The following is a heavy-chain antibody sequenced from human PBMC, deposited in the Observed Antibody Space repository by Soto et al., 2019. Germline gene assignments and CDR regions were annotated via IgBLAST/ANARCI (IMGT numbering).Heavy chain of an antibody. J-gene: IGHJ1*01. CDR3: ATYGGDSGGFEYFKY. D-gene: IGHD2-21*02. CDR1: GLTFSSYG. CDR2: ISGSGDT. Sequence: DVQLLESGGGLVQPGGSLRLSCAASGLTFSSYGMTWVRQAPGKGLEWVSAISGSGDTYNVDSLKGRFTISRDNSKSTLFLQMNSLRAEDTAVYYCATYGGDSGGFEYFKYWGQGTLVTVSS. V-gene: IGHV3-23*01.